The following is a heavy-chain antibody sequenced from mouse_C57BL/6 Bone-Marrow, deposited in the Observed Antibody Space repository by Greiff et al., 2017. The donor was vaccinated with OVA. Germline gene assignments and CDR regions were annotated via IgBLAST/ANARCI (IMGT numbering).Heavy chain of an antibody. Sequence: EVQRVESGGGLVKPGGSLKLSCAASGFTFSSYTMSWVRQTPEKRLEWVATISGGGGNTYYPDSVKGRFTISRDNAKNTLYLQMSSLRSEDTALYYCARRLGRPYFDYWGQGTTLTVSS. V-gene: IGHV5-9*01. J-gene: IGHJ2*01. CDR3: ARRLGRPYFDY. CDR1: GFTFSSYT. D-gene: IGHD4-1*01. CDR2: ISGGGGNT.